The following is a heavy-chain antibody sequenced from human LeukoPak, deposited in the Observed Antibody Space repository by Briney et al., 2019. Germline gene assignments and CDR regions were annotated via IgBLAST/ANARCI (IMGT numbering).Heavy chain of an antibody. CDR2: IYYSGST. CDR3: AREGKMATNPGPYYYYYMDV. CDR1: GGSISSYY. V-gene: IGHV4-59*01. J-gene: IGHJ6*03. Sequence: SETLSLTCTVSGGSISSYYWSWIRQPPGKGLEWIGYIYYSGSTNYNPSLKSRVTISVDTSKNQFSLKLSSVTAADTAVYYCAREGKMATNPGPYYYYYMDVWGKGTTVTISS. D-gene: IGHD5-24*01.